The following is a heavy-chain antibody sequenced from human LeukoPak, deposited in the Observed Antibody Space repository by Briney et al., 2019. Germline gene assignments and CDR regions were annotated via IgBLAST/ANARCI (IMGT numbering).Heavy chain of an antibody. V-gene: IGHV4-30-4*08. Sequence: SQTLSLTCTVSGGSISSGDYYWSWIRQPPGKGLEWIGYIYYSGSTYYNPSLKSRVTISVDTSKNQFSLKLSSVTAADTAVYYCARDNIPVAGTGLSWFDPWGQGTLVTVSS. CDR1: GGSISSGDYY. CDR2: IYYSGST. CDR3: ARDNIPVAGTGLSWFDP. J-gene: IGHJ5*02. D-gene: IGHD6-13*01.